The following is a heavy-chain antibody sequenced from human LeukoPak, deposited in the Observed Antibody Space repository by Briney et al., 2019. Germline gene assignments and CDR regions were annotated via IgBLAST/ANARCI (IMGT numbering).Heavy chain of an antibody. CDR3: ARVVALGGDYDILTGYYGFDY. J-gene: IGHJ4*02. CDR1: GGSISSGGYY. D-gene: IGHD3-9*01. CDR2: IYYSGST. V-gene: IGHV4-31*03. Sequence: SETLSLTCTVSGGSISSGGYYWSWIRQHPGKSLEWIGYIYYSGSTYYNPSLKSRVTISVDTSKNQFSLKLSSVTAADTAVYYCARVVALGGDYDILTGYYGFDYWGQGTLVTVSS.